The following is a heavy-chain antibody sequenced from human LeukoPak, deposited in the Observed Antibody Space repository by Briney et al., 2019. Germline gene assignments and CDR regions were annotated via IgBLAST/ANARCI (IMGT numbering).Heavy chain of an antibody. CDR1: GGSVSSGSYY. Sequence: SETLSLTCTVSGGSVSSGSYYWSWIRQPPGEGVGWIGYIYYSGSTTYSPSLKSRVTISVDTSKDEFSLKLSSVTAADTAVYYCARVPISTTARGYFDYWGQGTLVTVSS. CDR3: ARVPISTTARGYFDY. D-gene: IGHD1-1*01. CDR2: IYYSGST. J-gene: IGHJ4*02. V-gene: IGHV4-61*01.